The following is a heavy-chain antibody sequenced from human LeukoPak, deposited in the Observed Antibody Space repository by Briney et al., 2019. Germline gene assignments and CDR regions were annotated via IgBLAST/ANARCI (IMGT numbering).Heavy chain of an antibody. J-gene: IGHJ4*02. CDR1: GFTFSSYA. V-gene: IGHV3-30*04. D-gene: IGHD2-21*02. CDR3: ARGTVSAYCGGDCYSFDY. CDR2: ISYDGSNK. Sequence: GGSLRLSCAASGFTFSSYAMHWVRQAPGKGLEWVAVISYDGSNKYYADSVKGRFTISRDNSKNTLYLQMNSLRAEDTAVYYCARGTVSAYCGGDCYSFDYWGQGTLVTVSS.